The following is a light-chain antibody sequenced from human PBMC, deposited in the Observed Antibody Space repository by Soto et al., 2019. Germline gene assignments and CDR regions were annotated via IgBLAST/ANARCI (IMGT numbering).Light chain of an antibody. CDR2: GAS. CDR3: QQYSSSPGT. Sequence: EIVLTQSPGTLSLSPGERATLSCRASQRLTSNYLAWYRQKPGQAPRLLIYGASSRATGIPDRFSGSGSGTDFTLTISRLEPEDFAVYSCQQYSSSPGTFGQGTKVEIK. CDR1: QRLTSNY. V-gene: IGKV3-20*01. J-gene: IGKJ1*01.